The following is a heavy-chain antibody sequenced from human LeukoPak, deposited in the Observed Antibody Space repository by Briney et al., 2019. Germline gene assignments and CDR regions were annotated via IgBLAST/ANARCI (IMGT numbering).Heavy chain of an antibody. Sequence: ASVKVSCKASGYTFTSYGISRVRQAPGQGLEWMGWISAYNGNTNYAQKFQGRVTITADKSTSTAYMELSSLRSEDTAVYYCARAGSSWYGNAFDIWGQGTMVTVSS. CDR1: GYTFTSYG. CDR2: ISAYNGNT. V-gene: IGHV1-18*01. CDR3: ARAGSSWYGNAFDI. J-gene: IGHJ3*02. D-gene: IGHD6-13*01.